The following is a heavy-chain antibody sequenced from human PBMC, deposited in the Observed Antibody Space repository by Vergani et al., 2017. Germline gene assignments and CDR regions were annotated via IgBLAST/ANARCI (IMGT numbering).Heavy chain of an antibody. V-gene: IGHV4-61*02. D-gene: IGHD2-21*01. CDR3: VRVLHTSYILGAFDI. J-gene: IGHJ3*02. CDR2: IDVKGNS. CDR1: GGSLDLHSQT. Sequence: QAQLQESCPRLVKPSQTLSLTCSFSGGSLDLHSQTWGWIRPPAGEGLEWIGLIDVKGNSHFSPSLECRVPMSADASRGRFSLNLRSVTTADTAVYYCVRVLHTSYILGAFDIWGQGIKVTVSS.